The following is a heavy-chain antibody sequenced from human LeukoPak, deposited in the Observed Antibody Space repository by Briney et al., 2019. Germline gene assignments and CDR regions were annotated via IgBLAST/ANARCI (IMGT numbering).Heavy chain of an antibody. CDR3: AKDDNYIRFLS. Sequence: GGSLRLSCAASGFTFSSYAMSWVRQAPGKGLEWVSGITGSGGNRYYADSVKGRFTISRDNSKNTLYLQMNSLRAEDTAVYYCAKDDNYIRFLSWGQGTLVTVSS. J-gene: IGHJ5*02. CDR2: ITGSGGNR. D-gene: IGHD3-16*01. CDR1: GFTFSSYA. V-gene: IGHV3-23*01.